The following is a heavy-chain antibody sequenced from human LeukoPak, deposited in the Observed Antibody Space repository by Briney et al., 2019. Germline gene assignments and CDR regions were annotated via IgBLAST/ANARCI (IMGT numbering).Heavy chain of an antibody. CDR2: IKQDGSEK. CDR1: GFTFSSYW. J-gene: IGHJ5*02. CDR3: AREDVWFGEWNWFDP. Sequence: GGSLRLSCAASGFTFSSYWMSWVPQAPGKGLEWVANIKQDGSEKYYVDSVKGRFTISRDNAKNSLYLQMNSLRAEDTAVYYCAREDVWFGEWNWFDPWGQGTLVTVSS. D-gene: IGHD3-10*01. V-gene: IGHV3-7*01.